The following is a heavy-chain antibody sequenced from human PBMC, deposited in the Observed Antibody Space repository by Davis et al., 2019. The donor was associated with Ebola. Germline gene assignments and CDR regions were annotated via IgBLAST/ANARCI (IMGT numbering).Heavy chain of an antibody. Sequence: GESLKISCAASGFTFSSYWMSWVRQAPGKGLEWVANIKQDGSEKYYVDSVKGRFTISRDNAKNSLYLQMNSLRAEDTAVYYCARDPTYYDFWSGYYHYYYGMDVWGQGTTVTVSS. V-gene: IGHV3-7*03. CDR1: GFTFSSYW. CDR2: IKQDGSEK. D-gene: IGHD3-3*01. J-gene: IGHJ6*02. CDR3: ARDPTYYDFWSGYYHYYYGMDV.